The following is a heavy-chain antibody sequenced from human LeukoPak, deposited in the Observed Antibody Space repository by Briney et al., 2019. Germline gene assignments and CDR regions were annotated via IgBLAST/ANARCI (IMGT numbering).Heavy chain of an antibody. CDR2: ISWDGGST. Sequence: GGSLRLSCAASGFTFDDYAMHWVRQAPGKGLEWVSLISWDGGSTYYADSVKGRFTISRDNSKNSLYLQMNSLRAEDTALYYCAKAIGRTTWSSDQIFVYWGQGTLVTVSS. D-gene: IGHD1-1*01. J-gene: IGHJ4*02. V-gene: IGHV3-43D*04. CDR3: AKAIGRTTWSSDQIFVY. CDR1: GFTFDDYA.